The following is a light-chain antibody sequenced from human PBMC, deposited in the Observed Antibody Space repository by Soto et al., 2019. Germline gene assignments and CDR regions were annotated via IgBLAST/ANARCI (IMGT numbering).Light chain of an antibody. J-gene: IGKJ1*01. CDR3: QQYNNWPRT. CDR1: QSIYSN. CDR2: GAS. V-gene: IGKV3-15*01. Sequence: EIVLTQSPATLSVSPGERATLSCRASQSIYSNLAWYQQKPGQAPRLLIYGASTRATGIPARFSGSGSETEFTLTISSLQSEDFAVYYCQQYNNWPRTFGQGNKVEIK.